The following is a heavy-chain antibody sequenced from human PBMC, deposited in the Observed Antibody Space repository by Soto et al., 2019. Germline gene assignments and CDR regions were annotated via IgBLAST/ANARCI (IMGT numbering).Heavy chain of an antibody. D-gene: IGHD4-17*01. CDR3: ARAPDYGGNYFDY. CDR1: GFTFISHG. Sequence: QVQLVESGGGAVQPGRSLRLSCAASGFTFISHGMHWVRQAPGKGLEWVAVIWYDGRNKYYGESVKGRFTISRDKSEKTVYLQMNSLRAEDTAVYYCARAPDYGGNYFDYWGHGTLVTVSS. CDR2: IWYDGRNK. J-gene: IGHJ4*01. V-gene: IGHV3-33*01.